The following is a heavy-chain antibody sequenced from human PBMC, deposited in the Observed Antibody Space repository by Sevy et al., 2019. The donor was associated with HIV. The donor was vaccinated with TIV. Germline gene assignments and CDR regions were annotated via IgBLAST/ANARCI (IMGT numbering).Heavy chain of an antibody. CDR2: ISGSGGST. Sequence: GGSLRLSCAASGFTFSSYAMSWVHQAPGKGLEWVSAISGSGGSTYYADSVKGRFTISRDNSKNTLYLQMNSLRAEDTAVYYCAKDGWIRLWLGWYFDLWGRGTLVTVSS. CDR3: AKDGWIRLWLGWYFDL. CDR1: GFTFSSYA. V-gene: IGHV3-23*01. D-gene: IGHD5-18*01. J-gene: IGHJ2*01.